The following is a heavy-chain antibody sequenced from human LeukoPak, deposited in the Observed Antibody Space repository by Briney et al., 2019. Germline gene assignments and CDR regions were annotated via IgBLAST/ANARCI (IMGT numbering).Heavy chain of an antibody. V-gene: IGHV3-21*01. CDR2: ISSSSSYT. CDR3: ARDSTPGYYDFWSGYLTYYYYGMDV. CDR1: GFTFSSYS. Sequence: GGSLRLSCAASGFTFSSYSMNWVRQAPGRGLEWVSSISSSSSYTYYADSVKGRFTISRDNAKNSLYLQMNSLRAEDTAVYYCARDSTPGYYDFWSGYLTYYYYGMDVWGQGTTVTVSS. D-gene: IGHD3-3*01. J-gene: IGHJ6*02.